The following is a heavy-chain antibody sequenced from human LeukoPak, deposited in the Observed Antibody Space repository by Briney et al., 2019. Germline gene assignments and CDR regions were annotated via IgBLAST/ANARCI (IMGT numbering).Heavy chain of an antibody. Sequence: PSETLSLTCTVSGGSISSSGYYWGWIRQPPGKGLEWIGEINHSGSTNYNPSLKSRVTISVDTSKNQFSLKLSSVTAADTAVYYCARSYYYDSSGYSMEAFDIWGQGTMVTVSS. V-gene: IGHV4-39*07. CDR2: INHSGST. D-gene: IGHD3-22*01. J-gene: IGHJ3*02. CDR3: ARSYYYDSSGYSMEAFDI. CDR1: GGSISSSGYY.